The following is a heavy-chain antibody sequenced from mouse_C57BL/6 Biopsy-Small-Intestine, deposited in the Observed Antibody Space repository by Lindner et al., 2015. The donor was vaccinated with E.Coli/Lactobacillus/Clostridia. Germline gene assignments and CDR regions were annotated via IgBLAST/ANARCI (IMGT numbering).Heavy chain of an antibody. Sequence: VQLQESGAELVNPGTSVKLSCKASGYSFTSYWIQWVKQRPGQGLEWIGEIDPSDNYTNYNQKFKDKATLTVDKSSSTAYMQLSSLTSEDSAVYFCARDPDFDYWGQGTTLTVSS. CDR3: ARDPDFDY. CDR1: GYSFTSYW. CDR2: IDPSDNYT. V-gene: IGHV1-50*01. J-gene: IGHJ2*01.